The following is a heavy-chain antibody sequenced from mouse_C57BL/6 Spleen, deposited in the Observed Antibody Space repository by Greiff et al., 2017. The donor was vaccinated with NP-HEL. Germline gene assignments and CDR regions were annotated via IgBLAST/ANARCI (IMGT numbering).Heavy chain of an antibody. CDR2: IDPSDSYT. D-gene: IGHD1-1*01. V-gene: IGHV1-59*01. CDR1: GYTFTSYW. Sequence: VQLQQPGAELVRPGTSVKLSCKASGYTFTSYWMHWVKQRPGQGLEWIGVIDPSDSYTNYNQKFKGKATLTVDTSSSTAYMQLSSLTSEDSAVYYCARGDYYGSSYNWYFDVWGTGTTVTVSS. J-gene: IGHJ1*03. CDR3: ARGDYYGSSYNWYFDV.